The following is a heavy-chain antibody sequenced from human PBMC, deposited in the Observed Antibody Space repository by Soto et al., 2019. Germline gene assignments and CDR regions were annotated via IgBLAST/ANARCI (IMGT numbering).Heavy chain of an antibody. CDR2: IYYSGST. CDR3: VRVVGAPYHYYYGMDV. J-gene: IGHJ6*02. D-gene: IGHD1-26*01. CDR1: GGSVTSGSYY. Sequence: TSETLSLTCNVSGGSVTSGSYYWSWIRQPPGRGLEWIGYIYYSGSTNYNPSLKSRVTISVDTSKNQFSLKLGSVTAADTAVYYCVRVVGAPYHYYYGMDVWGQGTTVTVS. V-gene: IGHV4-61*01.